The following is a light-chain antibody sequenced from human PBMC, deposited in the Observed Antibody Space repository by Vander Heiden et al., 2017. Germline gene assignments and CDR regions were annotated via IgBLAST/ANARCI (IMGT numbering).Light chain of an antibody. J-gene: IGKJ4*01. Sequence: EIVMTQSPATLSVSPGERATLSCRASQSVSSNLAWYQQKPGQAPRLLIYGASTRATGIPARFSGSGYGTEFTLTISSLQSEDFAVYYCQQNNNSPPNTFGGGTKLEIK. V-gene: IGKV3-15*01. CDR2: GAS. CDR3: QQNNNSPPNT. CDR1: QSVSSN.